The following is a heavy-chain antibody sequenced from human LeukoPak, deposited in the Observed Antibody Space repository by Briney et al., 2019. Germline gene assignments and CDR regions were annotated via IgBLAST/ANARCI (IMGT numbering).Heavy chain of an antibody. Sequence: GGSLRLSCAASGFTFSNAWMSWVRQAPGKGLEWVGRIKSKTDGGTTDYAAPVKGRFTISRDDSKNTLYLQMNSLKTEDTAVYYWTTDGEYSNYGAEAFDIWGQGTMVTVSS. CDR1: GFTFSNAW. CDR2: IKSKTDGGTT. CDR3: TTDGEYSNYGAEAFDI. D-gene: IGHD4-11*01. V-gene: IGHV3-15*01. J-gene: IGHJ3*02.